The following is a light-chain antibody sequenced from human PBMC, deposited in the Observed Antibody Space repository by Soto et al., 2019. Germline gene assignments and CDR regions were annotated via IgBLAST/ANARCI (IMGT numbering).Light chain of an antibody. CDR1: QSVSSSY. J-gene: IGKJ1*01. Sequence: EIGLTQSPGTLSLSPGERATLSCRASQSVSSSYLAWYQQKPGQAPRLLIYGASSRATGIPDRFSGSGSGTDFTLTISRLEPEDFAVYYCQQYGSSPALGQGTKVDIK. CDR3: QQYGSSPA. V-gene: IGKV3-20*01. CDR2: GAS.